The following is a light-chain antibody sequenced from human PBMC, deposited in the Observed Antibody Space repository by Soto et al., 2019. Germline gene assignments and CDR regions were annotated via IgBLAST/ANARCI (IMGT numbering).Light chain of an antibody. CDR3: QQHDSHPLT. CDR1: QSISSW. Sequence: DIQMTQSPSTLSASVGDRVTITCRASQSISSWLAWYQHKPGKAPNLLIYKASSLESGVPSRFSGSGSGTEFTLTVSSLQPDDFATYYCQQHDSHPLTFGGGTKVEIK. V-gene: IGKV1-5*03. CDR2: KAS. J-gene: IGKJ4*01.